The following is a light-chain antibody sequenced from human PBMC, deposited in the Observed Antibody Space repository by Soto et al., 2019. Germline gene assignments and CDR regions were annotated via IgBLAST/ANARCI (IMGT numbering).Light chain of an antibody. Sequence: EIVLTQSPGSLSLSPGERATLSCRASQSVSSNQLAWYQQKPGQAPRLLIYDASSRATGIPDRFSGSGSGTDFTLTISRLEPEDFAVYYCQQYTRSPRTFGHGTKVEIK. CDR2: DAS. CDR3: QQYTRSPRT. V-gene: IGKV3-20*01. J-gene: IGKJ1*01. CDR1: QSVSSNQ.